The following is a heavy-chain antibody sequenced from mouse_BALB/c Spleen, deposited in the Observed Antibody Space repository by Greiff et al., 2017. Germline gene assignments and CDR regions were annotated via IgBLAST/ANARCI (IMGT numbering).Heavy chain of an antibody. CDR2: IDPANGNT. CDR3: ARGDDYDAMDY. Sequence: EVKLVESGAELVKPGASVKLSCTASGFNIKDTYMHWVKQRPEQGLEWIGRIDPANGNTKYDPKFQGKATITADTSSNTAYLQLSSLTSEDTAVYYCARGDDYDAMDYWGQGTSVTVSS. J-gene: IGHJ4*01. CDR1: GFNIKDTY. V-gene: IGHV14-3*02.